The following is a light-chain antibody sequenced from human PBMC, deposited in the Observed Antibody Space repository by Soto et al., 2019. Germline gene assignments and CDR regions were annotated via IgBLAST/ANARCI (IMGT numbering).Light chain of an antibody. V-gene: IGLV2-23*01. CDR1: SSDIGRYNL. CDR2: DGN. Sequence: QSALTQPASVSGSPGQSITISCTGTSSDIGRYNLVSWYQQHPDKAPKLIIYDGNNRPSGVSNRFSASKSGNTASLTISGLQAEDEADYYCCSYAGTSTSLFGGGTKLTVL. J-gene: IGLJ3*02. CDR3: CSYAGTSTSL.